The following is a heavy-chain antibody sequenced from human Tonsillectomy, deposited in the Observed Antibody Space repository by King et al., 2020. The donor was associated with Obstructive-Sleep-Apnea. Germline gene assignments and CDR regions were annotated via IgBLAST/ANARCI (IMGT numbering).Heavy chain of an antibody. V-gene: IGHV4-34*01. CDR3: ARALSIAVTGTREVDYYYYYAMDV. Sequence: QVQLQQWGTGLLKPSETLSLTCAVYGGSFSGYYWSWIRQPPGKGLEWIGEFNHSGSTNYNPSLKTRVTISVDTSKNQFSLKLSSVTAADTAVYYCARALSIAVTGTREVDYYYYYAMDVWGQGTTVTVSS. D-gene: IGHD6-19*01. J-gene: IGHJ6*02. CDR2: FNHSGST. CDR1: GGSFSGYY.